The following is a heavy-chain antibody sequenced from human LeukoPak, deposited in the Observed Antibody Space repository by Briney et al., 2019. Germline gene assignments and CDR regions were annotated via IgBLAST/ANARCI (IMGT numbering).Heavy chain of an antibody. CDR3: ARGPRIAAAGIWVGGY. CDR1: GYTFTSYD. D-gene: IGHD6-13*01. V-gene: IGHV1-8*01. CDR2: MDPNSGNT. J-gene: IGHJ4*02. Sequence: ASVKVSCKASGYTFTSYDINWVRRATGQGLEWMGWMDPNSGNTGYAQKFQGRVTMTSNTSISTAYMELSSLRSEDTAVYYCARGPRIAAAGIWVGGYWGQGTLVTVSS.